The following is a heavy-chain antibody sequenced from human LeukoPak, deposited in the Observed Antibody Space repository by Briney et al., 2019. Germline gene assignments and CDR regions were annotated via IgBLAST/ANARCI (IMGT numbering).Heavy chain of an antibody. CDR1: GGSISSGGYY. CDR2: IYHSGST. CDR3: ARGKDYTVTTYLHAFDI. V-gene: IGHV4-30-2*01. Sequence: SETLSLTCTVSGGSISSGGYYWSWIRQPPGKGLEWIGYIYHSGSTYYNPSLKSRVTISVDRSKNQFSLKLSSVTAADTAVYYCARGKDYTVTTYLHAFDIWGQGTMVTVSS. D-gene: IGHD4-11*01. J-gene: IGHJ3*02.